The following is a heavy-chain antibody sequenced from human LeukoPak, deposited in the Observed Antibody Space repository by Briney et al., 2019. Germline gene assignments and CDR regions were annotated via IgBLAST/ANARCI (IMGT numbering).Heavy chain of an antibody. CDR1: GFTFSSYE. D-gene: IGHD3-22*01. V-gene: IGHV3-48*03. J-gene: IGHJ4*02. Sequence: GGPLRLSCAASGFTFSSYEMNWVRQAPGKGLEWVSYISCSGSTIYYADSVKGRFTISRDNAKNSLYLQMNSLRAEDTAVYYCARTYDSSGYYYSYYFDYWGQGTLVTVSS. CDR3: ARTYDSSGYYYSYYFDY. CDR2: ISCSGSTI.